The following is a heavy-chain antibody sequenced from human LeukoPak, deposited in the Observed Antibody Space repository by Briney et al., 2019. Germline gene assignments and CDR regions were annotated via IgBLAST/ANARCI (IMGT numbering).Heavy chain of an antibody. J-gene: IGHJ3*02. CDR3: ARERVGYDILTGYYKDAFDI. D-gene: IGHD3-9*01. V-gene: IGHV4-30-4*01. CDR1: GGSISSGDYC. Sequence: SQTLSLTCTVSGGSISSGDYCWSWIRQPPGKGLEWIGYIYYSGSTYYNPSLKSRVTISVDTSKNQFSLKLSSVTAADTAVYYCARERVGYDILTGYYKDAFDIWGQGTMVTVSS. CDR2: IYYSGST.